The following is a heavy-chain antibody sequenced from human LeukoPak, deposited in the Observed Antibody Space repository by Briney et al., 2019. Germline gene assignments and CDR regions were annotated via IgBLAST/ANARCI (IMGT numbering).Heavy chain of an antibody. Sequence: PSETLSLTCTVSGGSISSYYWSWIRQPPGKGLEWIGSIYYSGSTNYNPSLKSRVTISVDTSKNQFPLKLSSVTAADTAVYYCARRGHYYDSSGYYYFDYWGQGTLVTVSS. D-gene: IGHD3-22*01. CDR1: GGSISSYY. CDR3: ARRGHYYDSSGYYYFDY. CDR2: IYYSGST. J-gene: IGHJ4*02. V-gene: IGHV4-59*01.